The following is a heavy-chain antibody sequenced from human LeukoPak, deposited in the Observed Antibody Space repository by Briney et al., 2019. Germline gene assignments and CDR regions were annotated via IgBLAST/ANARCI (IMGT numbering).Heavy chain of an antibody. J-gene: IGHJ5*02. Sequence: SETLSLTCTVSGGSISSYYWSWIRQPPGKGLEWIGYIYYSGSTNYNPSLKSRVTISVDTSKNQFSLKVSSVTAADTAVYYCARARDVTAAGTNNWLDPWGQGTLVTVSS. CDR2: IYYSGST. V-gene: IGHV4-59*08. CDR1: GGSISSYY. CDR3: ARARDVTAAGTNNWLDP. D-gene: IGHD6-13*01.